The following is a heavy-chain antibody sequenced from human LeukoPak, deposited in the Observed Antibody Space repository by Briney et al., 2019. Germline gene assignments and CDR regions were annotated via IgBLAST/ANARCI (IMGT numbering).Heavy chain of an antibody. CDR3: ARSTLGYCSSTSCSLDY. V-gene: IGHV3-48*04. CDR2: IRSSSSTI. CDR1: GFTFSSYS. D-gene: IGHD2-2*01. J-gene: IGHJ4*02. Sequence: PGGSLRLSCAASGFTFSSYSMNWVRQAPGKGLEWVSYIRSSSSTIYYADSVKGRFTISRDNAKNSLYLQMNSLRAEDTAVYYCARSTLGYCSSTSCSLDYWGQGTLVTVSS.